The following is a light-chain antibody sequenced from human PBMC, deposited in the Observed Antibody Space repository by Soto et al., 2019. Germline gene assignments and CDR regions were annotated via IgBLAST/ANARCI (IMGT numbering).Light chain of an antibody. CDR3: QQYGSLYT. J-gene: IGKJ2*01. CDR2: DAY. Sequence: EIVLTQSPGTLSLSPGERATLSCRASQSVRSSYLAWYQQKPGQAPRLLIYDAYSRATDVPDRFSGSGSGTDFTITNSRLEPEDFAVYYCQQYGSLYTFGQGTKLEIQ. V-gene: IGKV3-20*01. CDR1: QSVRSSY.